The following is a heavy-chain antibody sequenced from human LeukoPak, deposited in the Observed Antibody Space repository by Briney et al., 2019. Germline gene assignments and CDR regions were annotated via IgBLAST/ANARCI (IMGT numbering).Heavy chain of an antibody. J-gene: IGHJ6*02. Sequence: SCEAXXXXFTSXXISWVRQAPGQGLEGMGWISAYNGNTNYAQKLQGRVTMTTDTSTSTAHMELRSLRSDDTAVYYCARDGYCSSTSCYGYYYYYYGMDVWGQGTTVTVSS. CDR3: ARDGYCSSTSCYGYYYYYYGMDV. CDR1: XXXFTSXX. CDR2: ISAYNGNT. D-gene: IGHD2-2*03. V-gene: IGHV1-18*01.